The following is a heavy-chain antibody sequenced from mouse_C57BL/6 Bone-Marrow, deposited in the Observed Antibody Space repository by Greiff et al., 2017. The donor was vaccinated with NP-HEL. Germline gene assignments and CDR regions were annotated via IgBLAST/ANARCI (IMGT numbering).Heavy chain of an antibody. D-gene: IGHD1-1*01. CDR3: AREERLLRWYFDV. J-gene: IGHJ1*03. CDR2: IYPRSGNT. CDR1: GYTFTSYG. V-gene: IGHV1-81*01. Sequence: QVQLQQSGAELARPGASVKLSCKASGYTFTSYGISWVKQRTGQGLEWIGEIYPRSGNTYYNEKFKGKATLTADKSSSTAYMELRSLTSEDSAVYFCAREERLLRWYFDVWGTGTTVTVSS.